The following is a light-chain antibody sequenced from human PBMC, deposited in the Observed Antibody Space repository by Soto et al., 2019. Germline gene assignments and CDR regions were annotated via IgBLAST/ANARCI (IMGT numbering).Light chain of an antibody. CDR1: QSVSKY. Sequence: EIVLTQSPATLSLSPGERATLSCRASQSVSKYLAWYQQKPGQAPRVLIYDASSRATGIPARFSGSGSGTDFTLTISSLEPEHFAVYYCQQSNNWPWTFGQGTKVDIK. J-gene: IGKJ1*01. CDR2: DAS. V-gene: IGKV3-11*01. CDR3: QQSNNWPWT.